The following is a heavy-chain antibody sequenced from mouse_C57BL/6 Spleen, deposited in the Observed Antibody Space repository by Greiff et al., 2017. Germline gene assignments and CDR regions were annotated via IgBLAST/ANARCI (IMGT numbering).Heavy chain of an antibody. CDR3: ARYTGTFDY. CDR2: IRNKANGYTT. J-gene: IGHJ2*01. CDR1: GFTFTDYY. Sequence: EVQVVESGGGLVQPGGSLSLSCAASGFTFTDYYMSWVRQPPGKALEWLGFIRNKANGYTTEYSASVKGRFTISRDISQSILYLQMNALRAEDSATYYCARYTGTFDYWGQGTTLTVSS. V-gene: IGHV7-3*01. D-gene: IGHD3-3*01.